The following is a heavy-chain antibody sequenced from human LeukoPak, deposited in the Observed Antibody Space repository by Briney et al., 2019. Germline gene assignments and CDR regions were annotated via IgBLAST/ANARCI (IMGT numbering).Heavy chain of an antibody. J-gene: IGHJ6*02. CDR2: ISSSSSYI. D-gene: IGHD3-9*01. Sequence: GGSLRVSRAASLCTFSSYSMNLVGQAPRKGREGVSFISSSSSYIYYADSVKGRFTISRDNAKNSLYLQMNSLRAEGTAVYYCARSPFLYDIPPPYYYYGMDVWGQAPTVTVSS. V-gene: IGHV3-21*01. CDR3: ARSPFLYDIPPPYYYYGMDV. CDR1: LCTFSSYS.